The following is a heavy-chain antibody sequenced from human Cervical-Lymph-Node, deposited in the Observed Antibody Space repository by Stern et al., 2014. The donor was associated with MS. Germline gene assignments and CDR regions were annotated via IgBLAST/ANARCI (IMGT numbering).Heavy chain of an antibody. Sequence: EMQLVESGAEVKKPGESLKISCKGFGYTFSGYWIGWVRQMPGKGLEWMGIIHPVDSETRYSPSFQGQVALSVDMSISTAYLQWTILKASDTAIYYCARPTHGWLQQHYFDYWGQGTLITVSS. V-gene: IGHV5-51*01. CDR3: ARPTHGWLQQHYFDY. D-gene: IGHD5-24*01. CDR1: GYTFSGYW. J-gene: IGHJ4*02. CDR2: IHPVDSET.